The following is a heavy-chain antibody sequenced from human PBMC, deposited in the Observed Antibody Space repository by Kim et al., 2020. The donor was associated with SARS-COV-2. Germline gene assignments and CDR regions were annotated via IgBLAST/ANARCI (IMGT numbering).Heavy chain of an antibody. CDR2: LYYGDTT. J-gene: IGHJ4*02. D-gene: IGHD3-22*01. Sequence: GGSLRLSCEASGFTFSRYDMSWVRQAPGRGLEWVASLYYGDTTNYADSVKGRLTVSRDDAKNTLYLQMDNLRVADTAVYYCAKDDESSGSATSDYCGQR. V-gene: IGHV3-53*01. CDR3: AKDDESSGSATSDY. CDR1: GFTFSRYD.